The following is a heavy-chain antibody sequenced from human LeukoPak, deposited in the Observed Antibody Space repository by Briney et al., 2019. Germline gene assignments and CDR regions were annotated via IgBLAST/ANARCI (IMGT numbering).Heavy chain of an antibody. D-gene: IGHD3-22*01. CDR1: GGSISSYY. CDR2: IYYSGST. Sequence: PSETLSLTCTVSGGSISSYYWSWIRQPPGKGLEWIGYIYYSGSTNYNPSLKSRVTISVGTSKNQFSLKLSSVTAADTAVYYCARFHVDENSGSGPDIWGQGTMVTVSS. V-gene: IGHV4-59*01. CDR3: ARFHVDENSGSGPDI. J-gene: IGHJ3*02.